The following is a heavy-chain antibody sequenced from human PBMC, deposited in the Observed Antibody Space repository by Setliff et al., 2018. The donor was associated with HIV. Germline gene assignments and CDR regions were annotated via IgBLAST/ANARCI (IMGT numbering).Heavy chain of an antibody. CDR1: GGSISTYY. Sequence: TVSGGSISTYYWNWIRQPPGKGLEWIGYIYSSGSTDYNPSLKSRVTISVDTSKNQLSLKLSSVTAADTAVYYCARAGRGSGRYVYSFDYWGQGSLVTVSS. CDR3: ARAGRGSGRYVYSFDY. D-gene: IGHD1-26*01. V-gene: IGHV4-4*08. CDR2: IYSSGST. J-gene: IGHJ4*02.